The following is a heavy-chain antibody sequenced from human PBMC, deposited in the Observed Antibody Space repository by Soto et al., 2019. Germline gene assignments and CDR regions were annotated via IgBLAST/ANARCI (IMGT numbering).Heavy chain of an antibody. CDR2: IYYSGST. D-gene: IGHD1-7*01. CDR1: GGSFSSGSYY. CDR3: ARVGYNWNYVSVDWFDP. J-gene: IGHJ5*02. Sequence: WETLSLTCTVSGGSFSSGSYYWSWIRQPPGKGLKWIGYIYYSGSTNYNPSLKSRVTISVDTSKNQFCLKLSSVTAADTAVYYCARVGYNWNYVSVDWFDPWCQGTLVTVSS. V-gene: IGHV4-61*01.